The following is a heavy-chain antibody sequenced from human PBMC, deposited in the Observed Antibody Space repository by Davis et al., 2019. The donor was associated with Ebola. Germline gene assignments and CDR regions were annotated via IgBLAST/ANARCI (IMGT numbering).Heavy chain of an antibody. Sequence: MPSETLSLTCTVSGYSISSGYYWGWIRQPPGKGLEWIGSIYYSGSTYYNPSLKSRVTISVDTSKNQFSLKLSSVTAADTAVYYCARRLAYYYDSSGYYYHYNFDYWGQGTLVTVSS. CDR2: IYYSGST. D-gene: IGHD3-22*01. V-gene: IGHV4-38-2*02. J-gene: IGHJ4*02. CDR3: ARRLAYYYDSSGYYYHYNFDY. CDR1: GYSISSGYY.